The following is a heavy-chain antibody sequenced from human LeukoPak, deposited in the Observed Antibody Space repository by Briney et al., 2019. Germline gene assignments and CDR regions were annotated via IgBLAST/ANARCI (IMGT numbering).Heavy chain of an antibody. J-gene: IGHJ4*02. CDR2: MNPNSGNT. V-gene: IGHV1-8*01. CDR1: GYTFTSYD. Sequence: ASVKVSCKASGYTFTSYDINWVRQATGRGLEWMGWMNPNSGNTGYAQKFQGRVTMTRNTSISTAYMELSSLRSEDTAVYYCARGPIGSGSYYIDYWGQGTLVTVSS. CDR3: ARGPIGSGSYYIDY. D-gene: IGHD3-10*01.